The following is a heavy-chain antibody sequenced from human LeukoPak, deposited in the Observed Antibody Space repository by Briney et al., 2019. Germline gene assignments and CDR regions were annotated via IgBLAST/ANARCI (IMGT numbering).Heavy chain of an antibody. CDR3: ARTVLISSGYYLDY. Sequence: SGTLSLTCGVSGASISSSIWWSWVRQPPGQGLEWIGEVYQTGSTNYNPSLTSRVTISVDKSRNQFSLDLTSVTAADTAVYYCARTVLISSGYYLDYWGQGTLVTVSS. CDR1: GASISSSIW. CDR2: VYQTGST. J-gene: IGHJ4*02. V-gene: IGHV4-4*02. D-gene: IGHD3-22*01.